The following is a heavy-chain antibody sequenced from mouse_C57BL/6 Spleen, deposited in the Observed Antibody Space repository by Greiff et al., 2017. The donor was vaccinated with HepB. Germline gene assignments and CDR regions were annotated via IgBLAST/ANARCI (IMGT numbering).Heavy chain of an antibody. CDR1: GFSLTSYA. J-gene: IGHJ2*01. Sequence: VKVVESGPGLVAPSQSLSITCTVSGFSLTSYAISWVRQPPGKGLEWLGVIWTGGGTNYNSALKSRLSISKDNSKSQVFLKMNSLQTDDTARYYCARNGNYYGSSGFDYWGQGTTLTVSS. CDR2: IWTGGGT. V-gene: IGHV2-9-1*01. D-gene: IGHD1-1*01. CDR3: ARNGNYYGSSGFDY.